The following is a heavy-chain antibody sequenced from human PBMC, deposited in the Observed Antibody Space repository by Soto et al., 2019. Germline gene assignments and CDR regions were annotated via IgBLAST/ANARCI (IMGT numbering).Heavy chain of an antibody. Sequence: EVQLVESGGGLVQPGGSLRLSCAASGFTVSDNHRTWVRQAPGKGLEWLSVIYSGGTTYYADSVKGRFTISRDKSKNTLDLQMNGLGVEDPAVYYCAGDQLGYGGKIDYGGQGTLVTVSS. CDR3: AGDQLGYGGKIDY. J-gene: IGHJ4*02. V-gene: IGHV3-66*01. D-gene: IGHD2-15*01. CDR2: IYSGGTT. CDR1: GFTVSDNH.